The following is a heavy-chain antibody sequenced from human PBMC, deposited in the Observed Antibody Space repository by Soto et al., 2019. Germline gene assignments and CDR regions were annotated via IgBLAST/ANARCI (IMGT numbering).Heavy chain of an antibody. CDR2: INHSGST. J-gene: IGHJ4*02. CDR3: ARVGGIGYQLLYRGYYFDY. CDR1: GGSFSCYY. D-gene: IGHD2-2*02. V-gene: IGHV4-34*01. Sequence: SETLSLTCAVYGGSFSCYYWSWIRQPPGKGLEWIGDINHSGSTNYNPSLKSRVTISVDTSKNQFSLKLSSVTAADTAVYYCARVGGIGYQLLYRGYYFDYWGQGTLVTVS.